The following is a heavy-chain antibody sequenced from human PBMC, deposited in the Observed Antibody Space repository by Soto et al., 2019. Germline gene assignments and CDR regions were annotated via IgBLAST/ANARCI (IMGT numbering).Heavy chain of an antibody. CDR3: ARGGYGGNSGCHDAFDI. CDR1: GYTFTGYY. CDR2: INPNSGGT. Sequence: QVQLVQSGAEVKKPGASVKVSCKASGYTFTGYYMHWVRQAPGQGLEWRGWINPNSGGTNYAQKFQGWVTMTRDTSISTACMELSRVRSDDTAVYYCARGGYGGNSGCHDAFDIWGQGTMVTVSS. D-gene: IGHD4-17*01. V-gene: IGHV1-2*04. J-gene: IGHJ3*02.